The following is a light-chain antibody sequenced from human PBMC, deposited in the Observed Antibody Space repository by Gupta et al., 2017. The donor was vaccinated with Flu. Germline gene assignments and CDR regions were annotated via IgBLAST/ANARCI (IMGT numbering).Light chain of an antibody. CDR1: QSISSW. CDR2: KAS. V-gene: IGKV1-5*03. J-gene: IGKJ2*01. CDR3: QQDNSYLYI. Sequence: DIQMTQSPSTLSASVGDRVTITCRASQSISSWLAWYQQKPGKAPKLLIYKASSGESGVPSRFSGSGSGTEFTLTISSLQPDDFATYYCQQDNSYLYIFGQGTKLEIK.